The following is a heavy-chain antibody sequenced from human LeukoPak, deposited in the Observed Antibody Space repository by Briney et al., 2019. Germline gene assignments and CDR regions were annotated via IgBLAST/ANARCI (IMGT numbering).Heavy chain of an antibody. CDR2: ILGSGVTT. J-gene: IGHJ4*02. CDR3: AKRGDYDVLTGYYVPDY. D-gene: IGHD3-9*01. CDR1: GFTFSNYA. Sequence: PGGSLRLSCAASGFTFSNYAMSWVRQAPGKGLEWVSAILGSGVTTYYADSVKGRFTVSRDNSKSTLYLQMNTLRAEDTALYYCAKRGDYDVLTGYYVPDYWGQGTLVTVSS. V-gene: IGHV3-23*01.